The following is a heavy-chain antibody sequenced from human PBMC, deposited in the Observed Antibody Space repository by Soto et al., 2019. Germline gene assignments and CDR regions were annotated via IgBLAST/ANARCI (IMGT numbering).Heavy chain of an antibody. D-gene: IGHD1-26*01. CDR3: ARRGSGSYYDY. CDR1: GLTFSNYA. J-gene: IGHJ4*02. V-gene: IGHV3-23*01. CDR2: ISGSGDST. Sequence: EVHLLESGGGLVQPGGSLRLSCAASGLTFSNYAMNWVRQAPVKGLEWVSVISGSGDSTYHADSVKGRFTISRDNSKNTLYLQLNSLRAEDTAVYYCARRGSGSYYDYWGQGTLVTVSS.